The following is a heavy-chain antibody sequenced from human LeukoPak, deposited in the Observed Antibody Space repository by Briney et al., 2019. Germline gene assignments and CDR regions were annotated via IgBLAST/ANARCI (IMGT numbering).Heavy chain of an antibody. CDR1: GGSVSIGSHY. D-gene: IGHD3/OR15-3a*01. CDR3: ARTNDFWTGYYEK. CDR2: IYVSGTT. Sequence: SETLSLTCSVSGGSVSIGSHYWSWIRQSAGKGLEWIGRIYVSGTTDYNPSLESRVTIFKDMSKNQLFLRLSSVTAADTAVYYCARTNDFWTGYYEKWGRGTLVTVSS. V-gene: IGHV4-61*02. J-gene: IGHJ1*01.